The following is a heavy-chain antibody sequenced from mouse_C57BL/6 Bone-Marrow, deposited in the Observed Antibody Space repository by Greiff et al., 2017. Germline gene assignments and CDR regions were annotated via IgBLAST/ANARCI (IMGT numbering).Heavy chain of an antibody. V-gene: IGHV14-1*01. CDR3: ATEQCPVYFDY. CDR2: IYPEDGAT. CDR1: GFYIKDYY. J-gene: IGHJ2*01. Sequence: EVMLVESGAELVRPGASVKLSCTASGFYIKDYYMHWVKQRPEQGLEWIGRIYPEDGATEYAPKFQGKGTMTAYTSSNSAYLQLSSPADEDTSVYSCATEQCPVYFDYWGQGTTLTVSS.